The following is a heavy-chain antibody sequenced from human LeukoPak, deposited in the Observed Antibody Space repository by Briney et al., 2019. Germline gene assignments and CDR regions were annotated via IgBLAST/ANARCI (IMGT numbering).Heavy chain of an antibody. CDR3: ARAYRSVLPSED. CDR2: IYSGGST. V-gene: IGHV3-53*01. Sequence: GGSLRLSCAASGFTVSSNYMSWVRQAPGKGLEWVSVIYSGGSTYYADSVKGRFTISRDNSKNTLYLQMSSLRAEDTAVYYCARAYRSVLPSEDWGKGTLVTVSS. CDR1: GFTVSSNY. D-gene: IGHD3-16*02. J-gene: IGHJ4*02.